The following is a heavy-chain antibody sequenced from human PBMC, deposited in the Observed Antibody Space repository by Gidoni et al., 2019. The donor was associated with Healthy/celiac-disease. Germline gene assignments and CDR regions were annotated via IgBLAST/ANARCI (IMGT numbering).Heavy chain of an antibody. J-gene: IGHJ4*02. D-gene: IGHD3-16*01. Sequence: EVQLLESGGGLVQPGGSLRLSCAASGLTFSSYAMSWVRQAPGKGLEWVSAISGSGGSTYYADSVKGRFTISSDNSKNTLYLQMNSLRAEDTAVYYCGGSWATVVMIDYWGQGTLVTVSS. V-gene: IGHV3-23*01. CDR3: GGSWATVVMIDY. CDR2: ISGSGGST. CDR1: GLTFSSYA.